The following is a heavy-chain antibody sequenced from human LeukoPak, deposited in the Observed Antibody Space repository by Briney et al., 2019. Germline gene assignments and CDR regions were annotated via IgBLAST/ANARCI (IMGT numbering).Heavy chain of an antibody. J-gene: IGHJ3*02. CDR3: AREMGQQLEIGAFDI. CDR1: GGTFSSYA. CDR2: IIPIFGTA. Sequence: SVKVSCKASGGTFSSYAISWVRQAPGQGLEWMGGIIPIFGTANYAQKFQGRVTITADESTSTAYMEPSSLRSEDTAVYYCAREMGQQLEIGAFDIWGQGTMVTVSS. V-gene: IGHV1-69*13. D-gene: IGHD6-13*01.